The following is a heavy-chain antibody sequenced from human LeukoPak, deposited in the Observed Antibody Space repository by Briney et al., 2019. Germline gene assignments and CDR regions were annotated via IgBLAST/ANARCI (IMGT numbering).Heavy chain of an antibody. Sequence: GGSLRLSCAASGFTFSSYWMHWVRQAPGKGLVWVSRINTDGSSTSYADSVKGRFTISRDNAKNTLYLQMNSLRAEDTAVYYCAKDKVYGAFDIWGQGTMVTVSS. CDR2: INTDGSST. J-gene: IGHJ3*02. CDR3: AKDKVYGAFDI. V-gene: IGHV3-74*01. D-gene: IGHD2/OR15-2a*01. CDR1: GFTFSSYW.